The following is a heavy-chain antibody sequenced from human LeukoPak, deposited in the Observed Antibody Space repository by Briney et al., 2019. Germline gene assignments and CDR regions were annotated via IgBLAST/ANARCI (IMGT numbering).Heavy chain of an antibody. CDR1: GFTVSSNY. D-gene: IGHD3-22*01. V-gene: IGHV3-53*01. Sequence: PGGSLRLSCAASGFTVSSNYMSWVRQAPGKGLEWVSVIYSGGSAYYADSVKGRFTISRDNSKNTLYLQMNSLRAEDTAVYYCVRIYDSSGYYYGPIDYWGQGTLVTVSS. CDR3: VRIYDSSGYYYGPIDY. J-gene: IGHJ4*02. CDR2: IYSGGSA.